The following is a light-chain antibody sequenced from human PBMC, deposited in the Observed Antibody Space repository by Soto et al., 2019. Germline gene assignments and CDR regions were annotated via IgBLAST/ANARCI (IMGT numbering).Light chain of an antibody. CDR3: LLSYSGPV. Sequence: QAVVTQEPSLTVSPGGTVTLTCGSSTGAVTSGHYPYWFQQKPGQAPRTLIYDTSNKHSWTPARFSGFLLGGKAALTLSGAQPEDEAEYYCLLSYSGPVFGTGTKLTVL. V-gene: IGLV7-46*01. J-gene: IGLJ1*01. CDR1: TGAVTSGHY. CDR2: DTS.